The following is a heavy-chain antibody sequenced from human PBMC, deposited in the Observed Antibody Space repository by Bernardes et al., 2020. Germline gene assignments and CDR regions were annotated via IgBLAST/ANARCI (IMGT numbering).Heavy chain of an antibody. CDR3: ARDIGVTTVATPGAFDI. J-gene: IGHJ3*02. Sequence: GRSLSLSCAASGFTFSSYSMNWVRQAPGKGLEWVSYISSSSTIYYADSVKGRFTISRDNAKNSLYLQMNSLRAEDTAVYYCARDIGVTTVATPGAFDIWGQGTMVTVSS. D-gene: IGHD4-17*01. CDR2: ISSSSTI. V-gene: IGHV3-48*01. CDR1: GFTFSSYS.